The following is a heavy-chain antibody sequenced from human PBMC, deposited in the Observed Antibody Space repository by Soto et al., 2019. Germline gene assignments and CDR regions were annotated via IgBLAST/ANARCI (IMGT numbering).Heavy chain of an antibody. CDR1: GFTVSSNY. V-gene: IGHV3-53*01. J-gene: IGHJ3*02. CDR2: IYSGGST. Sequence: GGSLRLSCAASGFTVSSNYMSWVRQAPGKGLEWVSVIYSGGSTYYADSVKGRFTISRDNSKNTLYLQMNSLRAEDTAVYYCARAYYDSTGYYYVRAAFDIWGQGTMVTVSS. CDR3: ARAYYDSTGYYYVRAAFDI. D-gene: IGHD3-22*01.